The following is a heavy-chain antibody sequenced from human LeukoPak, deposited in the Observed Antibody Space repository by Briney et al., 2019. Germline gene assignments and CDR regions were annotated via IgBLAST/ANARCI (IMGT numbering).Heavy chain of an antibody. V-gene: IGHV1-46*01. CDR3: ARVWYYYDSSGYYDY. Sequence: ASVKVSCKASGYTFTSYYMHWVRQAPGQGLEWMGIINPSGGSTSYAQKFQGRVTMARDTSTSTVYMELSSLRSEDTAVYYCARVWYYYDSSGYYDYWGQGTLVTVSS. D-gene: IGHD3-22*01. CDR1: GYTFTSYY. CDR2: INPSGGST. J-gene: IGHJ4*02.